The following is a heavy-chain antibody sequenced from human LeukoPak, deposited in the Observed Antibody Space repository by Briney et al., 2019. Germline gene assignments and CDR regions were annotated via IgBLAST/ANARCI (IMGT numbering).Heavy chain of an antibody. D-gene: IGHD6-6*01. Sequence: PGGSLRLSCAVSGFTFSSYEMNWVRQAPGKGLEWVSYISSSGFNIYYADSVKGRFTISRDNAKNSLYLQMNSLRAEDTAVYYCARDYGSSYFYYYMDVWGKGTTVTVSS. CDR3: ARDYGSSYFYYYMDV. V-gene: IGHV3-48*03. J-gene: IGHJ6*03. CDR2: ISSSGFNI. CDR1: GFTFSSYE.